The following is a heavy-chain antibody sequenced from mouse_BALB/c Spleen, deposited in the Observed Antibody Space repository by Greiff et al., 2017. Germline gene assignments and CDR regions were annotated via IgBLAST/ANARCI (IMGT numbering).Heavy chain of an antibody. CDR3: AREDGNYLGWFAY. Sequence: EVMLVESGGGLVQPGGSLKLSCAASGFTFSSYGMSWVRQTPDKRLELVATINSNGGSTYYPDSVKGRFTISRDNAKNTLYLQMSSLKSEDTAMYYCAREDGNYLGWFAYWGQGTLVTVSA. J-gene: IGHJ3*01. CDR2: INSNGGST. D-gene: IGHD2-1*01. CDR1: GFTFSSYG. V-gene: IGHV5-6-3*01.